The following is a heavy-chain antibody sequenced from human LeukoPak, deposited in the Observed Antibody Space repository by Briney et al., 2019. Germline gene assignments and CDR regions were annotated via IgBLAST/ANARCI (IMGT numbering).Heavy chain of an antibody. J-gene: IGHJ4*02. CDR2: IKSDGSST. CDR3: ARGSYYYDSSGYSPGAY. CDR1: GFTFSSFW. Sequence: PGGPLRLSCAASGFTFSSFWMHWVRQAPGKGRAWVSRIKSDGSSTSYADSVKGRFTISRDNAKNTLYLQMNSLRAEDTAVYYCARGSYYYDSSGYSPGAYWGQGTLVTVSS. V-gene: IGHV3-74*01. D-gene: IGHD3-22*01.